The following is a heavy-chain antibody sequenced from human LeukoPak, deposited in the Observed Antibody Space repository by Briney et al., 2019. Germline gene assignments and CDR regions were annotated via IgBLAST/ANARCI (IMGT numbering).Heavy chain of an antibody. D-gene: IGHD1-26*01. Sequence: PGRSLRLSCTASGFTFDESVMSWFRQSPGKGLEGVGFIRNKAYGRTREYAASVKGRFTISRDDSKSIAYLQINSLKTEDTGVYYCARKSGSYHTGPFVYWGQGTLVTVSS. V-gene: IGHV3-49*03. CDR1: GFTFDESV. J-gene: IGHJ4*02. CDR3: ARKSGSYHTGPFVY. CDR2: IRNKAYGRTR.